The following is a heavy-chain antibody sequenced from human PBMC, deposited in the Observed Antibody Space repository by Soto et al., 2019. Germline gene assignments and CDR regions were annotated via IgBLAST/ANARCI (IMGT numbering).Heavy chain of an antibody. CDR2: IKQDGNEI. CDR1: GFTFSDYF. J-gene: IGHJ4*01. CDR3: AIGHWLGC. D-gene: IGHD6-19*01. V-gene: IGHV3-7*01. Sequence: ELQLVDSGGALVQPGESLRLSCAASGFTFSDYFMTWVRQAPGKGLEWVATIKQDGNEIYYVDSVKGRFTISRDNAKNSLYLQMNTLRPEDTAVYYCAIGHWLGCWGHGALVTVSS.